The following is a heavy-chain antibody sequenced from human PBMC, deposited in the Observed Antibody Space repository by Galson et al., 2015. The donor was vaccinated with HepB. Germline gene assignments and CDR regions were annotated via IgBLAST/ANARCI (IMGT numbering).Heavy chain of an antibody. Sequence: CAIPGDSVSSNSSAWNRIRQSPSRGLEWLGRTYYRSKWYNDYAVSVKSRITINPDTSKTQFSLQLNSVTPEDTAVYYCARGGGDGTFDYWGQGTLVTVSS. V-gene: IGHV6-1*01. CDR2: TYYRSKWYN. D-gene: IGHD4-17*01. CDR3: ARGGGDGTFDY. J-gene: IGHJ4*02. CDR1: GDSVSSNSSA.